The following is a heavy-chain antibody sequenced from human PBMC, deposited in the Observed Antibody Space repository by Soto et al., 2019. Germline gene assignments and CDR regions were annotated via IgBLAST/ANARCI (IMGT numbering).Heavy chain of an antibody. Sequence: PGGSLRLSCAASGFTFTNYAMDWFRQAPGKGLEWVSAIGTNGDTYYADSVKGRFTLSRDNFKTTLYLQMNSLRAEDTALYFCAKKYPGSRPFDYWGHRTLVTVSS. J-gene: IGHJ4*01. D-gene: IGHD2-2*01. CDR1: GFTFTNYA. CDR3: AKKYPGSRPFDY. V-gene: IGHV3-23*01. CDR2: IGTNGDT.